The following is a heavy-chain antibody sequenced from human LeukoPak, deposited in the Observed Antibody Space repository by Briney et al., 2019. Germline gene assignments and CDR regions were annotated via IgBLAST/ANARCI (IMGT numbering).Heavy chain of an antibody. Sequence: GGSLRLSCAASGFTFSSYAMHWVRQAPGKGLERVAVISYDGSNKYYADSVKGRFTISRDNSKNTLYLQMNSLRAEDTAVYYCAKAISAYGDHNYFDYWGQGTLVTVSS. V-gene: IGHV3-30-3*01. D-gene: IGHD4-17*01. CDR3: AKAISAYGDHNYFDY. J-gene: IGHJ4*02. CDR2: ISYDGSNK. CDR1: GFTFSSYA.